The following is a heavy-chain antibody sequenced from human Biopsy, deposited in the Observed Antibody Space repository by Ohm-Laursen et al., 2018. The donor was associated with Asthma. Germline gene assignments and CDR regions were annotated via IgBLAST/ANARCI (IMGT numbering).Heavy chain of an antibody. J-gene: IGHJ4*02. D-gene: IGHD2-2*01. V-gene: IGHV1-69*13. CDR2: INSVFGTP. CDR3: AGKAGPCISRTCYSLDF. Sequence: SLKLSCKFLVGTFNTFVIGWVRQAPRQRVEGRGGINSVFGTPTYPQKFQDRVTITADDSTSTVYMELSSLRSEDTAVYYCAGKAGPCISRTCYSLDFWGQGTLVTVSS. CDR1: VGTFNTFV.